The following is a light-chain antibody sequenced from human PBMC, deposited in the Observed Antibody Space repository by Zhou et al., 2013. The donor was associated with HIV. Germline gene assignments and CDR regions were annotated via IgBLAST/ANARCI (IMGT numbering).Light chain of an antibody. V-gene: IGKV3D-15*01. J-gene: IGKJ2*01. Sequence: EVVMTQSPATLSVLPGERATLSCRASQAITNDVAWYQQKRGQAPRVLLYGAVTRVAGVPARFSGSGSGTEFTLTISSLQTEDFATYFCQQYSVWPPYTFGQGTKLEIK. CDR3: QQYSVWPPYT. CDR1: QAITND. CDR2: GAV.